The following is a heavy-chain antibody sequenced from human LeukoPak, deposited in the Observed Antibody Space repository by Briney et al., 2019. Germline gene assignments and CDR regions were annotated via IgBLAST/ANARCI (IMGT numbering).Heavy chain of an antibody. V-gene: IGHV4-4*07. D-gene: IGHD2/OR15-2a*01. CDR1: GGSISGYY. CDR2: INTSGTT. Sequence: SETLSLTCTVSGGSISGYYWSWIRQPAGKGPEWMGRINTSGTTRYDPSLKSRVTMSVDTSKNQFSLKLTSVTAADTAVYYCARGLSPSYDFNWFDSWAREPWSPSPQ. J-gene: IGHJ5*01. CDR3: ARGLSPSYDFNWFDS.